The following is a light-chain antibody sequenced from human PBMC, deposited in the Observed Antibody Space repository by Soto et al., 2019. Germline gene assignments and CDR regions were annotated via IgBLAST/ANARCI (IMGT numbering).Light chain of an antibody. CDR3: QTWGTGIRV. J-gene: IGLJ3*02. Sequence: QLVLTQSPSASASLGASVKLTCTLSSGHSSYAIAWHQQQPEKGPRYLMKLNSDGTHNKGDGIPDRFSGSASGPERDLIISSLQSEDEADYYCQTWGTGIRVFGGGTKLTVL. V-gene: IGLV4-69*01. CDR2: LNSDGTH. CDR1: SGHSSYA.